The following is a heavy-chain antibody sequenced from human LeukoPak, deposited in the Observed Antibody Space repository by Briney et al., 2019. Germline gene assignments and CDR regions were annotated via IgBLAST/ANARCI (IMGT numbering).Heavy chain of an antibody. V-gene: IGHV4-4*02. CDR2: IYDSGTM. CDR1: GGSISSSKW. D-gene: IGHD6-13*01. J-gene: IGHJ6*02. CDR3: AREGPDSTFYGMDV. Sequence: PSETLSLTCAVSGGSISSSKWWSWVRQPPGKGLEWIGEIYDSGTMKYNPSLESRVTISVDKSENQFSLKLSSVTAADTAVYYCAREGPDSTFYGMDVWGQGTAVIVSS.